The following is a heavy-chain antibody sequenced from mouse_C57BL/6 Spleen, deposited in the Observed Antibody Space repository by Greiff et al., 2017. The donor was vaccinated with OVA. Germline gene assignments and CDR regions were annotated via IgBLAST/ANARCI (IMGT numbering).Heavy chain of an antibody. V-gene: IGHV1-64*01. CDR2: IHPNSGST. J-gene: IGHJ3*01. CDR3: ARNYYGSSLAY. CDR1: GYTFTSYW. Sequence: VQLQQPGAELVKPGASVKLSCKASGYTFTSYWMHWVKQRPGQGLEWIGLIHPNSGSTNYNEKFKSKATLTVDKSSSTAYMQLSSLTSEDSAVYYCARNYYGSSLAYRGQGTLVTVSA. D-gene: IGHD1-1*01.